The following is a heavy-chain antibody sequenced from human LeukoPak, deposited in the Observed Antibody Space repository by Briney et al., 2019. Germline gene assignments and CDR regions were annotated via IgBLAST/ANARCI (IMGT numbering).Heavy chain of an antibody. CDR2: IDPSDSYT. Sequence: GESLRISCKGYGYSFTSYWISWVRQMPGQGLEWMGWIDPSDSYTNYTPSFQGHVTISADKSISTAYLQWSSLKSSDTAMYYCARHLALDPYCSSTSCYGGLDYWGQGTLVTVSS. CDR3: ARHLALDPYCSSTSCYGGLDY. CDR1: GYSFTSYW. D-gene: IGHD2-2*01. J-gene: IGHJ4*02. V-gene: IGHV5-10-1*01.